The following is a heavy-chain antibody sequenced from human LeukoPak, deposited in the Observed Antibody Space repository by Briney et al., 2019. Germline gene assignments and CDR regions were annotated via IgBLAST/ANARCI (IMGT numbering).Heavy chain of an antibody. D-gene: IGHD2-15*01. CDR3: ASRLCSGGSCFPHYFDY. CDR2: IYYSGST. CDR1: GGSISSNDYY. V-gene: IGHV4-39*01. Sequence: SETLSLTCTVSGGSISSNDYYWGWIRQPPGKGLEWIGTIYYSGSTYYNPSLKSRVTISVDTSKNQFSLKLTSVTAADTAVYYCASRLCSGGSCFPHYFDYWGQGTLVTVSS. J-gene: IGHJ4*02.